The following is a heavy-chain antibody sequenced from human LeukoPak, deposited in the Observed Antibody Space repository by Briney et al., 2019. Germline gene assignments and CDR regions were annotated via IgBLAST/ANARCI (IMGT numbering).Heavy chain of an antibody. CDR1: GFTLSNYA. J-gene: IGHJ4*02. V-gene: IGHV3-23*01. CDR2: ISYIDVET. D-gene: IGHD5-24*01. CDR3: AKRTRDGFNTPIDF. Sequence: PGGSLRLSCAASGFTLSNYAMNWVRQAPGKGLEWVSGISYIDVETYYADSVKGRLTISSDNSMNTLYLQMNSLTVEDTAVYYCAKRTRDGFNTPIDFWGQGTLVTVS.